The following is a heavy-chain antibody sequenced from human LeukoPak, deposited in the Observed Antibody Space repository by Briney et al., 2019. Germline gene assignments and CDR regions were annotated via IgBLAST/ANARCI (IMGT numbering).Heavy chain of an antibody. Sequence: SETLSLTCAVYGGSFSGYYWSWIRQPPGKGLEWIGEINHSGSTNYNPSLKSRVTISVDTSKNQFSLKLSSVTAADTAVYYCAREIGYYGSGSYDGFDPWGQGTLVTVSS. CDR1: GGSFSGYY. J-gene: IGHJ5*02. D-gene: IGHD3-10*01. CDR2: INHSGST. CDR3: AREIGYYGSGSYDGFDP. V-gene: IGHV4-34*01.